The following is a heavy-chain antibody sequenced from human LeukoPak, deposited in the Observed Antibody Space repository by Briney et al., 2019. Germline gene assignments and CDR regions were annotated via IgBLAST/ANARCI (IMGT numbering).Heavy chain of an antibody. J-gene: IGHJ4*02. Sequence: SETLSLTCAVYGGSFSGYYWSWIRQLPGKGLEWIGEINHSGSTNYNPSLKSRVTISVDTSKNQFSLKLSSVTAADTAVYYCARDIYSGSLDYWGQGTLVTVSS. CDR1: GGSFSGYY. D-gene: IGHD1-26*01. CDR2: INHSGST. CDR3: ARDIYSGSLDY. V-gene: IGHV4-34*01.